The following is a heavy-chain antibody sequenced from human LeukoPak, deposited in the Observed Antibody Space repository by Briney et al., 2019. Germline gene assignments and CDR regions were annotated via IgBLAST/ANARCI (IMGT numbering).Heavy chain of an antibody. CDR2: ISYDGSNK. Sequence: GRSLRLSCAASGFTFSSYGMHWVRQAPGKGPEWVAVISYDGSNKYYADSVKGRFTISRDNSKNTLYLQMNSLRAEDTAVYYCAKGELPFDYWGQGTLVTVSS. CDR1: GFTFSSYG. J-gene: IGHJ4*02. CDR3: AKGELPFDY. D-gene: IGHD1-26*01. V-gene: IGHV3-30*18.